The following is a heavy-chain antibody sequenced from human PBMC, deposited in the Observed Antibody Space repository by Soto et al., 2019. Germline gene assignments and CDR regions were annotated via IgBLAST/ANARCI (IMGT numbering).Heavy chain of an antibody. CDR3: ARDYGDGAFDI. Sequence: PGGSLRLSCAASGFTFSGYYMTWIRQAPGKGLEWVSYISSSGSTIYYADSVKGRLTISRDNAKNSLYLQMNSLRAEDTAVYYCARDYGDGAFDIWGQGTMVTVSS. V-gene: IGHV3-11*01. CDR1: GFTFSGYY. CDR2: ISSSGSTI. D-gene: IGHD4-17*01. J-gene: IGHJ3*02.